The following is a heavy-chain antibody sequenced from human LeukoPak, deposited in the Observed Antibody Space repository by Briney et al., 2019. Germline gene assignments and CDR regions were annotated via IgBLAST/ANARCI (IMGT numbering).Heavy chain of an antibody. V-gene: IGHV4-34*01. D-gene: IGHD3-9*01. CDR2: INHSGST. J-gene: IGHJ5*02. Sequence: SETLSLTCAVYGGSFSGYYWSWIRQPLGKGLEWIGEINHSGSTNYNPSLKSRVTISVDTSKNQFSLKLSSVTAADTAVYYCARGRYFSWFDPWGQGTLVTVSS. CDR3: ARGRYFSWFDP. CDR1: GGSFSGYY.